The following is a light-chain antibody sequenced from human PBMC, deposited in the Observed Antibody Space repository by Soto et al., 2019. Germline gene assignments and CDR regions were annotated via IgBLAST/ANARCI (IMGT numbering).Light chain of an antibody. J-gene: IGLJ2*01. CDR1: SSDVGSYNR. CDR3: SSFTTASTLV. CDR2: EVS. V-gene: IGLV2-18*02. Sequence: QSALTQPASVSGSPGQSVTISCTGTSSDVGSYNRVSWFQQPPGTAPKLIIYEVSNRPSGVSDRLSGSKSANTASLTISGLQPEEEADYYCSSFTTASTLVFGGGTKLTVL.